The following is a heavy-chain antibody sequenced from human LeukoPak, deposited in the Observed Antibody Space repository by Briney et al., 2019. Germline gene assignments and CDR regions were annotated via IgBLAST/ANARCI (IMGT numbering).Heavy chain of an antibody. CDR3: ARRRITVTTGYFDY. D-gene: IGHD1-20*01. CDR2: ISTSEST. V-gene: IGHV4-4*09. J-gene: IGHJ4*02. CDR1: RGSISTYY. Sequence: SETLSLTCTISRGSISTYYWSWIRQPPGKGLEWIGYISTSESTNYNPSLKSRITISVDTSKNQFSLNLSSVTAADTAVYYCARRRITVTTGYFDYWGPGTLVTVSS.